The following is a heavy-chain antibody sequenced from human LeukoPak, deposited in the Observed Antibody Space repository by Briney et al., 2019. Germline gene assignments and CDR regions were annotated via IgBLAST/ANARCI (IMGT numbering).Heavy chain of an antibody. CDR1: GYSFTNYW. Sequence: GESLKISCKGSGYSFTNYWIGWVRQMPGKGLEWMGIIYPGDSDTRYSPSFKGQVTISADKSISTAYLQWSSLKASDTAMYYCATRYYDILTGYWGAFDIWGQGTMVTVSS. D-gene: IGHD3-9*01. CDR3: ATRYYDILTGYWGAFDI. CDR2: IYPGDSDT. V-gene: IGHV5-51*01. J-gene: IGHJ3*02.